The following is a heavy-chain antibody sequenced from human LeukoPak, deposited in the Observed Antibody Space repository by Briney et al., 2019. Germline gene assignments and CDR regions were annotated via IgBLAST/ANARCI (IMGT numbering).Heavy chain of an antibody. V-gene: IGHV3-33*06. CDR1: GFTFSSYG. CDR2: IWYDGSNK. D-gene: IGHD6-25*01. J-gene: IGHJ4*02. Sequence: GGSLGLSCAASGFTFSSYGMHWVRQAPGKGLEWVAVIWYDGSNKYYADSVKGRFTISRDNSKNTLYLQVNSLRAEDTAVYYCAKDRGSEYYFDYWGQGTLVTVSS. CDR3: AKDRGSEYYFDY.